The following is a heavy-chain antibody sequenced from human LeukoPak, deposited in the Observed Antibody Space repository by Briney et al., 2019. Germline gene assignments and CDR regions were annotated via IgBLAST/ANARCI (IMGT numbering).Heavy chain of an antibody. Sequence: SETLSLTCTVSGYSISSGYYWGWIRQPPGKGLEWIGSIYHSGSTYYNPSLKSRVTISVDTSKNQFSLKLSSVTAADTAVYYCARDIDSSGEFDYWGQGTLVTVSS. CDR2: IYHSGST. J-gene: IGHJ4*02. V-gene: IGHV4-38-2*02. CDR3: ARDIDSSGEFDY. D-gene: IGHD6-19*01. CDR1: GYSISSGYY.